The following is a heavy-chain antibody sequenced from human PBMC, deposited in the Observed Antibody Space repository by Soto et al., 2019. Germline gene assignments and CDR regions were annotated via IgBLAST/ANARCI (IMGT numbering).Heavy chain of an antibody. CDR1: GLTFSSYA. J-gene: IGHJ4*02. D-gene: IGHD2-2*01. V-gene: IGHV3-23*01. CDR3: AQEFCSSTSCSRGYFDS. Sequence: EVQLLESGGGLVQPGGSLLLSCAASGLTFSSYAMSWVRQAPGKGLEWVSSTTGSGASTYYADSVKGRFTISRDNSKNTLYLQMSSLRVEDTAVYYCAQEFCSSTSCSRGYFDSWGQGTLVTVSS. CDR2: TTGSGAST.